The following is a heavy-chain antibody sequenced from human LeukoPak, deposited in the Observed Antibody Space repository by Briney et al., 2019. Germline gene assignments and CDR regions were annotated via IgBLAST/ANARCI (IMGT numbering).Heavy chain of an antibody. CDR1: GGTFSSYA. V-gene: IGHV1-69*06. D-gene: IGHD1-1*01. J-gene: IGHJ6*03. CDR2: IIPIFGTA. CDR3: AVGMERHYYYYYVDV. Sequence: SLKVSCKASGGTFSSYAISWVRQAPGQGLKWMGRIIPIFGTANHAQKFQGRVTITADKSTSTAYRELSSLKSEDTAVYYCAVGMERHYYYYYVDVWGKGTTVTVSS.